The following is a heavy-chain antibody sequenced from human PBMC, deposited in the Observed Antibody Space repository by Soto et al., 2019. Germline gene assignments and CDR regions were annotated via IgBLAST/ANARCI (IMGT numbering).Heavy chain of an antibody. J-gene: IGHJ6*02. CDR1: GYSFRNYW. V-gene: IGHV5-10-1*01. Sequence: GESLKISCKASGYSFRNYWISWVRQVPGKGLEWMGRIDPYDSYTDYSPSFQGHVTISVDKSNSTAYLQWSSLKASDTAMYYCATPLAAAGYGGWYYYGMDVWGQGTTVTVSS. D-gene: IGHD6-13*01. CDR3: ATPLAAAGYGGWYYYGMDV. CDR2: IDPYDSYT.